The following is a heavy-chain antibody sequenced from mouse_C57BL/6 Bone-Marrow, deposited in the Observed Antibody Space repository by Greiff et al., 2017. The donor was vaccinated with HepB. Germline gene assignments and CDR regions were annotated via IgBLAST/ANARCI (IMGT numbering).Heavy chain of an antibody. V-gene: IGHV1-26*01. Sequence: VQLQQSGPELVKPGASVKISCKASGYTFTDYYMNWVKQSHGKSLEWIGDINPNNGGTSYNQKFKGKATLTVDKSSSTAYMELRSLTSEDSAVYYCASGELGAYWGQGTLVTVSA. CDR3: ASGELGAY. D-gene: IGHD3-3*01. J-gene: IGHJ3*01. CDR2: INPNNGGT. CDR1: GYTFTDYY.